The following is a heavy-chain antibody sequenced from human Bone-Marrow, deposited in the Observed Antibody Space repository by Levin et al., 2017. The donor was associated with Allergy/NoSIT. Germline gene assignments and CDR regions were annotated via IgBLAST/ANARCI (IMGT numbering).Heavy chain of an antibody. CDR2: ISKSSSTT. V-gene: IGHV3-48*04. D-gene: IGHD1-7*01. CDR3: ARRREELDENRFFYYAMDV. CDR1: GFTFSSYS. J-gene: IGHJ6*02. Sequence: GGSLRLSCSTSGFTFSSYSFNWVRQAPGKGLEWISYISKSSSTTYYRESVQGRFTISRDNAQNSVYLQMNGLRPEDTAVYYCARRREELDENRFFYYAMDVWGRGTTVTVSS.